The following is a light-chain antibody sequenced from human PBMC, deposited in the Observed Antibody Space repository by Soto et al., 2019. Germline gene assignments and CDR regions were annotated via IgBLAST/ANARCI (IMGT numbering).Light chain of an antibody. V-gene: IGLV2-14*01. Sequence: QAASVTGSPGQSITISCTGTTSDVDYNRVSWYQQYPGTAPKLMINEVTNRPSGVSDRFSGSRSGNTASLTISGLQPEDEADYYCSSYTIRRSWVFGGGTKVTVL. CDR1: TSDVDYNR. CDR2: EVT. CDR3: SSYTIRRSWV. J-gene: IGLJ3*02.